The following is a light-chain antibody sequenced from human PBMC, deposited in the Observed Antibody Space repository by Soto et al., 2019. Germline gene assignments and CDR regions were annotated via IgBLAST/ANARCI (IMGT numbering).Light chain of an antibody. CDR3: SSYAGTNILVV. CDR1: SSDVGGYNF. Sequence: QSPLTQPPSASGSPGQSVTISCTGSSSDVGGYNFVSWYQQHPGKAPKLMIYEVSERPSGVPDRFSGSKSGNTASLTVSGLQADDEADYYCSSYAGTNILVVFGGGTKLTVL. J-gene: IGLJ2*01. CDR2: EVS. V-gene: IGLV2-8*01.